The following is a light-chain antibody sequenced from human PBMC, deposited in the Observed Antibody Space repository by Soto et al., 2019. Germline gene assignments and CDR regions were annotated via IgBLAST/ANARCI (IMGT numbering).Light chain of an antibody. CDR2: DAS. J-gene: IGKJ5*01. CDR1: QDISNY. Sequence: DIQMTQSPSSLSASVGDRVTITCQASQDISNYLNWYQQKPGKAPRLLIYDASNLEIGVPSRLSVSGSGTDVTVTLNSLQHEDIAKYYCQQFDSLPITFGQGTRLAIK. CDR3: QQFDSLPIT. V-gene: IGKV1-33*01.